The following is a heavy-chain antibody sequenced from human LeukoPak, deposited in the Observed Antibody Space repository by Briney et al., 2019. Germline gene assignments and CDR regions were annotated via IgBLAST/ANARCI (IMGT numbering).Heavy chain of an antibody. V-gene: IGHV1-18*01. Sequence: GASVKVSCKASGYTFTSYGISWARQAPGQGLEWMGWISAYNGNTNYAQKLQGRVTMTTDTSTSTAYMELRSLRSDDTAVYYCARGGDTAMAYYYYGMDVWGQGTTVTVSS. CDR1: GYTFTSYG. CDR3: ARGGDTAMAYYYYGMDV. CDR2: ISAYNGNT. D-gene: IGHD5-18*01. J-gene: IGHJ6*02.